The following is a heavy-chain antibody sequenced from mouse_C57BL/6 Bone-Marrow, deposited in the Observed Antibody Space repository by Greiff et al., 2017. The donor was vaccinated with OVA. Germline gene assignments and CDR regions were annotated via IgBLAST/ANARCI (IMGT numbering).Heavy chain of an antibody. CDR1: GFSFNTYA. V-gene: IGHV10-1*01. CDR2: IRSKSNNYAT. D-gene: IGHD1-1*01. J-gene: IGHJ4*01. CDR3: VRLLGDGSSEGKPSYAMDY. Sequence: EVKLVESGGGLVQPKGSLKLSCAASGFSFNTYAMNWVRQAPGKGLEWVARIRSKSNNYATYYADSVKDRFTISRDDSESMLYLQMNNLKTEDTAMYYCVRLLGDGSSEGKPSYAMDYWGQGTSVTVSS.